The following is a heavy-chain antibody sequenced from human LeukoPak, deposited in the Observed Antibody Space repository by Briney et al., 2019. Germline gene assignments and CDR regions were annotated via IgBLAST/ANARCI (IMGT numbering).Heavy chain of an antibody. CDR2: IYYSGST. CDR3: ARVASMVRGAHDYGRDV. J-gene: IGHJ6*02. CDR1: GGSISSYY. Sequence: SETLSLTCTVSGGSISSYYWSWIRQPPGKGLEWIGYIYYSGSTNHNPSLQSRATISVDTSKNQFSLKLSSVTAADPAVYYCARVASMVRGAHDYGRDVWGQGTTVTVSS. D-gene: IGHD3-10*01. V-gene: IGHV4-59*01.